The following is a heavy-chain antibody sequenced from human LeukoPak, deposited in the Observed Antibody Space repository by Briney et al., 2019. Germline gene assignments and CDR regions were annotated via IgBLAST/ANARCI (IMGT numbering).Heavy chain of an antibody. CDR2: ISSSGRSI. J-gene: IGHJ4*02. V-gene: IGHV3-48*03. Sequence: TGGSLRLSCAASGFTFSSYEMNWVRQAPGKGLERVSYISSSGRSIYNADSVKGRFTISRDNAKNSLYLQMNSLRAEDTAVYYCARLDSSGFDYWGQGTLVTVSS. CDR3: ARLDSSGFDY. CDR1: GFTFSSYE. D-gene: IGHD3-22*01.